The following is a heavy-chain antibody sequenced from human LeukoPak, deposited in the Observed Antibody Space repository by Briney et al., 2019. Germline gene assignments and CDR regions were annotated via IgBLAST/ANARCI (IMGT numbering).Heavy chain of an antibody. J-gene: IGHJ4*02. D-gene: IGHD3-16*02. CDR3: AKAIRAIMITFGGVIVPPFDY. Sequence: GGSLRLSCAASGFTFSSYAMSWVRQAPGKGLKWVSAISGSGGSTYYADSVKGRFTISRDNSKNTLYLQMNSLRAEDTAVYYCAKAIRAIMITFGGVIVPPFDYWGQGTLVTVSS. CDR2: ISGSGGST. CDR1: GFTFSSYA. V-gene: IGHV3-23*01.